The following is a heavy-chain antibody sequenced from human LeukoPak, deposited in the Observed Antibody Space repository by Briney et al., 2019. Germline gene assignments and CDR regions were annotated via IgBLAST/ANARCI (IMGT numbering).Heavy chain of an antibody. D-gene: IGHD5-12*01. J-gene: IGHJ4*02. Sequence: GGSLRLSCAASGFTFDAYAMHWVRQGPGRSLEWVSLINENGDIAYHGDSVRGRFTTSRDNARNSLYLEMNSLRADDTAVYYCARDHAAPTIIWDHWGQGTLVTVSS. CDR1: GFTFDAYA. CDR3: ARDHAAPTIIWDH. V-gene: IGHV3-43*02. CDR2: INENGDIA.